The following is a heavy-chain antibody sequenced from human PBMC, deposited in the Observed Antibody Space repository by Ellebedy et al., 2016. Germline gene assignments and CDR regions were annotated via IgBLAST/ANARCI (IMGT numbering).Heavy chain of an antibody. CDR1: GFTFSDYY. V-gene: IGHV4-39*01. Sequence: GSLRLSCAASGFTFSDYYMSWIRQPPGKGLEWIGSIYYSGSTYYNPSLKSRVTISVDTSKNQFSLKLSSVTAADTAVYYCARHEGDSSGYYSDAFDIWGQGTMVTVSS. CDR3: ARHEGDSSGYYSDAFDI. D-gene: IGHD3-22*01. J-gene: IGHJ3*02. CDR2: IYYSGST.